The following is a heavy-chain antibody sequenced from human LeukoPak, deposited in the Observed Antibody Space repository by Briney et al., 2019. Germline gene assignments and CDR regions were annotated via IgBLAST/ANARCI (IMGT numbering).Heavy chain of an antibody. V-gene: IGHV2-5*02. D-gene: IGHD3-9*01. CDR3: AHFADYYYDILTGYYFPDY. CDR1: GFSLSTSGVG. CDR2: IYWDDDK. Sequence: SGPTLVNPTQTLTLTCTFSGFSLSTSGVGVGWIRQPPGKALEWLALIYWDDDKRYSPSLKSRLTITKDTSKNQVVLTMTNMDLVDTATYYCAHFADYYYDILTGYYFPDYWGQGTLVTVSS. J-gene: IGHJ4*02.